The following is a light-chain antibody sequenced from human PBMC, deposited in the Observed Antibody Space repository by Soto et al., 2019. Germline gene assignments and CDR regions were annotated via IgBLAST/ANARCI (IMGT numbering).Light chain of an antibody. CDR1: QSVSSSF. J-gene: IGKJ1*01. CDR2: GAS. CDR3: QQYVTSPWA. Sequence: EIVLTQSPGTLSLSPGERATLSCSASQSVSSSFLAWYQQKPGQAPRLLIYGASNRATGIPDRFSGSGSGTDFTLTISRLEPEDFAVYYCQQYVTSPWAFGQGTKVDIK. V-gene: IGKV3-20*01.